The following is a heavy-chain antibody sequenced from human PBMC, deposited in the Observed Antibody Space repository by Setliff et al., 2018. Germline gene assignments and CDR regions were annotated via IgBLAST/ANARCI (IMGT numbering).Heavy chain of an antibody. Sequence: PSETLSLTCAVSGVSVNSLTWWSWVRQSPGKGLEWIGHIYHDGNTKSYPSVHFNQSLKSRVTMSVDKSKNHFSLELTSVTAADTAVYYCARGGGGYHAASWGQGILVPSPQ. CDR1: GVSVNSLTW. CDR3: ARGGGGYHAAS. D-gene: IGHD2-2*01. CDR2: IYHDGNT. V-gene: IGHV4-4*02. J-gene: IGHJ5*02.